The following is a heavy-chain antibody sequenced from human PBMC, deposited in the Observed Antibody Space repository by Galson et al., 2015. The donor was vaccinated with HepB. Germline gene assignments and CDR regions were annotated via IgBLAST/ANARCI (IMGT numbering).Heavy chain of an antibody. V-gene: IGHV3-15*01. CDR3: YYAKFGY. Sequence: LRLSCAASGFTFSNAWMTWVRQAPGKGLEWVGRIKSKTDGGTTDFAAPVKDRFTISRDDSKNTLYPQMNSLKTEDTAVYYCYYAKFGYWGQGTLVTVSS. J-gene: IGHJ4*02. D-gene: IGHD1-26*01. CDR2: IKSKTDGGTT. CDR1: GFTFSNAW.